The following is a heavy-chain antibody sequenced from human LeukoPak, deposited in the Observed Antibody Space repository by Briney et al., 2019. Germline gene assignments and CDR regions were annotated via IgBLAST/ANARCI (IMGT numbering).Heavy chain of an antibody. CDR2: IIPIFGTA. J-gene: IGHJ4*02. CDR1: GGTFSSYA. D-gene: IGHD3-22*01. Sequence: SVKVSCKASGGTFSSYAISWVRQAPGQGLELMGGIIPIFGTANYAKKFQGRVTITADESTSTAYMELSSLRSEDTAVYYCARGAYYYDSSGYYYPDYWGQGTLVTVSS. CDR3: ARGAYYYDSSGYYYPDY. V-gene: IGHV1-69*01.